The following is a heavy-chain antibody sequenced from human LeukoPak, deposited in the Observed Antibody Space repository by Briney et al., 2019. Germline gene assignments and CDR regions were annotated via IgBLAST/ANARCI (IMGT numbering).Heavy chain of an antibody. CDR2: INQDGSEK. J-gene: IGHJ4*02. V-gene: IGHV3-7*05. Sequence: GGSLRVSCAASGSTFSNFWMTWVRQAPGKGLEWVANINQDGSEKYYVDSLKGRFTISRDNAKNSLYLQMNSLRAEDTAVYSCARGKGWIDYWGQGTLVTVSS. CDR3: ARGKGWIDY. CDR1: GSTFSNFW. D-gene: IGHD2-2*03.